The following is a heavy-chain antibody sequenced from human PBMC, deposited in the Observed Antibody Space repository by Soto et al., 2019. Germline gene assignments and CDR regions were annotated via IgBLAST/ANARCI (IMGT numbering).Heavy chain of an antibody. CDR1: GVTFSSYG. CDR2: ISYDGSNK. D-gene: IGHD2-15*01. Sequence: PGGSLRLSCAASGVTFSSYGMHWVRQAPGKGLEWVAVISYDGSNKYYADSVKGRFTISRDNSKNTLYLQMNSLRAEDTAVYYCAKDQTVAATEYFQHWGQGTLVTVSS. CDR3: AKDQTVAATEYFQH. V-gene: IGHV3-30*18. J-gene: IGHJ1*01.